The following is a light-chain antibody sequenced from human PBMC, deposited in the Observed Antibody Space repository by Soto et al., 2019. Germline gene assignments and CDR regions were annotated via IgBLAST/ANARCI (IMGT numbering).Light chain of an antibody. J-gene: IGLJ1*01. V-gene: IGLV4-69*01. CDR1: SGHSSYA. Sequence: QLVLTQSPSASASLGASVKLTCTLSSGHSSYAIAWHQKQPGKGPRYLMDLNNDGSHTKGDGIPDRFSGSSSGADRYLIISSLQSEDEADYHCTSYTSNTALVFGTGTKLTVL. CDR3: TSYTSNTALV. CDR2: LNNDGSH.